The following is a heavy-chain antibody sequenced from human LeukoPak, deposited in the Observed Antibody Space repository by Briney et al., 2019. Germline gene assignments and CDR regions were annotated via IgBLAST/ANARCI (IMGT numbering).Heavy chain of an antibody. Sequence: GGSLRLSCVASGFSFSGFAIHWVRQAPGKGLEWVAVISYDGRNKYYADSVKGRFTISRDNSKNTLYLQMNNLRTEDTAVYYCAKSQGYSQGFDYWGQGTLVTVSS. CDR1: GFSFSGFA. CDR2: ISYDGRNK. CDR3: AKSQGYSQGFDY. V-gene: IGHV3-30*18. D-gene: IGHD5-18*01. J-gene: IGHJ4*02.